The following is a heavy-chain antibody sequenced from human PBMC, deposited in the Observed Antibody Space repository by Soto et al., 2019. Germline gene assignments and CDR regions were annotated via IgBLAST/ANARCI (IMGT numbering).Heavy chain of an antibody. Sequence: SETLSLTCAVSSGSISSSNWWSWVRQPPGKGLEWIGEIYHSGSTNYNPSLKSRVTISVDKSKNQFSLKLSSVTAADTAVYYCARDRGGYGSDAFDIWGQGKMVNVAS. CDR3: ARDRGGYGSDAFDI. CDR2: IYHSGST. J-gene: IGHJ3*02. V-gene: IGHV4-4*02. CDR1: SGSISSSNW. D-gene: IGHD5-12*01.